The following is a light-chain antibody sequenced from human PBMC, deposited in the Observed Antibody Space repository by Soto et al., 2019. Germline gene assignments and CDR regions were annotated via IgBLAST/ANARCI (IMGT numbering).Light chain of an antibody. Sequence: QSALTQPASVCGSPGQSITISCTGTSSDVGSYNIVSWFRQYPGKAPKLMIYEVSKWPSGVSNRFSGSKSGNTASLTISGLQAEDEADYYFSSYSGSSTFVIFGGGTKLTVL. CDR2: EVS. J-gene: IGLJ2*01. CDR1: SSDVGSYNI. CDR3: SSYSGSSTFVI. V-gene: IGLV2-23*02.